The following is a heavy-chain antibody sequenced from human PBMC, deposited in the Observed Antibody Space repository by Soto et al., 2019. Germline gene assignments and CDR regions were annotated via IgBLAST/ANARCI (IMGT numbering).Heavy chain of an antibody. CDR2: IIPILGIA. J-gene: IGHJ4*02. CDR1: GGTFSSYT. V-gene: IGHV1-69*02. CDR3: ASGDTFVAFDY. D-gene: IGHD5-18*01. Sequence: SVKVSCKASGGTFSSYTISWVRQAPGQGLEWMGRIIPILGIANYAQKFQGRVTITADKSTSTAYMELSSLRSEDTAVYYCASGDTFVAFDYWGQGTLVTVSS.